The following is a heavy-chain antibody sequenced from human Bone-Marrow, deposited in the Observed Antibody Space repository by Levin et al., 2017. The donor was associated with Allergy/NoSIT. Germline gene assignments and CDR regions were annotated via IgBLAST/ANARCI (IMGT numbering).Heavy chain of an antibody. Sequence: PSETLSLTCAVYGGSFSGYYWSWIRQPPGKGLEWIGEINHSGSTNYNPSLKSRVTISVDTSKNQFSLKLSSVTAADTAVYYCARVGKSPYYYDSSGSIDAFDIWGQGTMVTVSS. V-gene: IGHV4-34*01. J-gene: IGHJ3*02. CDR2: INHSGST. D-gene: IGHD3-22*01. CDR1: GGSFSGYY. CDR3: ARVGKSPYYYDSSGSIDAFDI.